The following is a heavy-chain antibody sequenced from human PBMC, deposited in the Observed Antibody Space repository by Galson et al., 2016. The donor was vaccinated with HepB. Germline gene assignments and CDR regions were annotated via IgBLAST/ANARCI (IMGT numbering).Heavy chain of an antibody. Sequence: SLRLSCAASGFTFSNYWMSWVRQAPGKRLEWVATIKEAGNGKYFVASVEGRFSISRDNAKNSLSLQMNSLRAEDTAVYYCARLIDSLFDCWGQGALVTVSS. CDR1: GFTFSNYW. V-gene: IGHV3-7*01. J-gene: IGHJ4*02. D-gene: IGHD3-22*01. CDR2: IKEAGNGK. CDR3: ARLIDSLFDC.